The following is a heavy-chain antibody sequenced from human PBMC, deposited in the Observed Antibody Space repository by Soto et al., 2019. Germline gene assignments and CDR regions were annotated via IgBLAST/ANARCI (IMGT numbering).Heavy chain of an antibody. CDR1: GYTLTELS. Sequence: GASVKVSCKVSGYTLTELSMHWVRQAPGKGLEWMGGFNPEDGETIYAQKFQGRFTMTEDTSTDTAYMELSSLRSEDTTVYYCATVRVLGDYDRWVDPWGQGTLVTVSS. V-gene: IGHV1-24*01. D-gene: IGHD4-17*01. CDR2: FNPEDGET. CDR3: ATVRVLGDYDRWVDP. J-gene: IGHJ5*02.